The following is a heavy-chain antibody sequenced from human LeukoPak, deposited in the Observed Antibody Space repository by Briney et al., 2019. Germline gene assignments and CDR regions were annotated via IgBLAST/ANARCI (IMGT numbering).Heavy chain of an antibody. CDR3: ARAYDSSGYYFARRAYYYYYMDV. Sequence: ASVKVSCKASGYTFTGYYMHWVRQAPGQGLEWMGRINPNSGGTNYAQKFQGRVTMTRDTSISTAYKELSRLRSDDTAVYYCARAYDSSGYYFARRAYYYYYMDVWGKGTTVTVSS. D-gene: IGHD3-22*01. CDR1: GYTFTGYY. V-gene: IGHV1-2*06. CDR2: INPNSGGT. J-gene: IGHJ6*03.